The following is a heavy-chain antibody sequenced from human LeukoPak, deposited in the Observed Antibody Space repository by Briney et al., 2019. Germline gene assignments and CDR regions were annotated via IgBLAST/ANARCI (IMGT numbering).Heavy chain of an antibody. J-gene: IGHJ6*03. V-gene: IGHV3-21*04. CDR3: VRERRVKARQEGGHRYYYYMDV. D-gene: IGHD6-6*01. CDR2: ISGGSRSI. Sequence: GGSLRLSCAASKFIFGNYTMNWVRQAPGKGLEWVSSISGGSRSIYYADSVKGRFTTSRDNAKDSLSLQMNSLRAEDTGVYYCVRERRVKARQEGGHRYYYYMDVWGNGTTVTVSS. CDR1: KFIFGNYT.